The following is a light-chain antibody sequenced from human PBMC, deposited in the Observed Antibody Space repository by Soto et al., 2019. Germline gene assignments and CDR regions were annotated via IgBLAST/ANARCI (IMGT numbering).Light chain of an antibody. J-gene: IGKJ1*01. CDR2: KAS. V-gene: IGKV1-5*03. CDR1: QSISSW. CDR3: QQYNSHPWT. Sequence: DIQVTQSPSSLSASVGDRVTITCRASQSISSWLAWYQQKPGKAPKLLIYKASTLESGVPSNFSGSGSGTEFTLTISSLQPEDFATYDCQQYNSHPWTFGQGTKVDIK.